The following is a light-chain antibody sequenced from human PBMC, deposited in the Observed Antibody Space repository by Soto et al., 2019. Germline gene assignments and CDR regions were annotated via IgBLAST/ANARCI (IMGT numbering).Light chain of an antibody. V-gene: IGKV4-1*01. J-gene: IGKJ1*01. CDR1: QSVLYSSNNRDS. CDR2: GAS. Sequence: DIVMTQSPDSLAVSLGERATINCKSSQSVLYSSNNRDSLAWYQQKPGQAPRLLIYGASSRATGIPDRLSGSGSGTDFTLTISRLEPEDFAVYYCQQYGSTPQTFGQGTKVDIK. CDR3: QQYGSTPQT.